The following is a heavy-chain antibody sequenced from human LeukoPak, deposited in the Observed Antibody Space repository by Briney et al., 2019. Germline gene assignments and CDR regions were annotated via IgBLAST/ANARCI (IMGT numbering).Heavy chain of an antibody. Sequence: APVKVSCKASGYTFTGYYMHWVRQAPGQGLEWMGWINPNSGGTNYAQKFQGRVTMTRDTSISTAYMELSSLRSEDTAVYYCARTPRHRLYGDYFDYWGQGTLVTVSS. CDR2: INPNSGGT. D-gene: IGHD2-2*02. J-gene: IGHJ4*02. CDR3: ARTPRHRLYGDYFDY. CDR1: GYTFTGYY. V-gene: IGHV1-2*02.